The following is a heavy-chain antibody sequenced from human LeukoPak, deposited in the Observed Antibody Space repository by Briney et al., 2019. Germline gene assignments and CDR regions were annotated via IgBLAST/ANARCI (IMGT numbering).Heavy chain of an antibody. J-gene: IGHJ4*02. CDR2: IYYSGST. Sequence: SETLSLTCTVSGGSISSSSYYWGWIRQPPGKGLEWIGSIYYSGSTYYNPSLKSRVTISVDTSKNQFSLKLSSVTAADTAVYYCARAILYYDSSGYIDYWGQGTLVTVSS. CDR1: GGSISSSSYY. CDR3: ARAILYYDSSGYIDY. V-gene: IGHV4-39*07. D-gene: IGHD3-22*01.